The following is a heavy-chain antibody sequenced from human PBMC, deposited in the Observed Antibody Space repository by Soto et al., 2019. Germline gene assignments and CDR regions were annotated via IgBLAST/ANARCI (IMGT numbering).Heavy chain of an antibody. J-gene: IGHJ4*02. D-gene: IGHD1-26*01. V-gene: IGHV1-2*02. CDR1: GYTFSNYY. CDR2: INPNSGAT. Sequence: ASVKVSCKTSGYTFSNYYIHWVRQAPGQGLEWMGGINPNSGATDYPQNFQGRVTMTRDTSISTVYMELNSLTSDDTAVYYCTRGEDTRWSFHYFDYWGQGPLVTVS. CDR3: TRGEDTRWSFHYFDY.